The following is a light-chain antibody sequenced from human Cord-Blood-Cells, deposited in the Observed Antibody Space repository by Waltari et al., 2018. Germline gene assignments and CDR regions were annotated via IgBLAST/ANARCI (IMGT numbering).Light chain of an antibody. J-gene: IGKJ1*01. V-gene: IGKV4-1*01. Sequence: DIVMTQSPDSLAVSLGERATINCKSSQSVLYSSNNKNYLAWYHQKPGQPPKLLIYWASTRESGVPDRFSGSGSGTDFTLTISSLQAEDVAVYYCQRYYSTPQTFGQRTKVEIK. CDR3: QRYYSTPQT. CDR2: WAS. CDR1: QSVLYSSNNKNY.